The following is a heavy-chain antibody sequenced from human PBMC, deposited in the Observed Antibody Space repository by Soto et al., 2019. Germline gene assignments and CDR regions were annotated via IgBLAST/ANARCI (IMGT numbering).Heavy chain of an antibody. V-gene: IGHV2-5*02. D-gene: IGHD3-16*01. CDR1: GFSLSTSGVG. CDR3: ARAWSTVITSFNFDF. Sequence: QITLKESGPTLVKPTQTLTLTCTFSGFSLSTSGVGVGWIRQPPGKALEWLALIYWDDDKRYSPSLKSRLTITKDTSKNQVVLTMTNMDPVDTATYFCARAWSTVITSFNFDFWGQGTLVTVSS. CDR2: IYWDDDK. J-gene: IGHJ4*02.